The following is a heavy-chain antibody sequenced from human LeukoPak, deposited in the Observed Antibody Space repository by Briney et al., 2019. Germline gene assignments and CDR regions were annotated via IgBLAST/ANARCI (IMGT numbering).Heavy chain of an antibody. D-gene: IGHD5-18*01. Sequence: GGSLRLSCAASGFTFDDYGMSWVRQAPGKGLEWVSGINWNGGSTGYADSVKGRFTISRDNAKNSLYLQMNSLRAEDTALYYCARYYEAYSYGYSNWFDPWGQGTLVTVSS. CDR1: GFTFDDYG. CDR3: ARYYEAYSYGYSNWFDP. J-gene: IGHJ5*02. V-gene: IGHV3-20*04. CDR2: INWNGGST.